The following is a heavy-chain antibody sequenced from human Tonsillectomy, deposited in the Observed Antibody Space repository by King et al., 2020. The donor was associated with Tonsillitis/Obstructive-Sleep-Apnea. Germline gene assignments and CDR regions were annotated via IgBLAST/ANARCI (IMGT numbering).Heavy chain of an antibody. Sequence: MQLVQSGAEVKKPGASVKVSCKASGYTFTGYYIHWVRQAPGQGLEWMGRINPNSGGTNYAQKFQGRVTMTRDTSISTAYMELSMLRSDDTAVYYCARDFEWLRRDYYYYYYMDVWGKGTTVTVSS. CDR2: INPNSGGT. V-gene: IGHV1-2*06. CDR1: GYTFTGYY. D-gene: IGHD5-12*01. J-gene: IGHJ6*03. CDR3: ARDFEWLRRDYYYYYYMDV.